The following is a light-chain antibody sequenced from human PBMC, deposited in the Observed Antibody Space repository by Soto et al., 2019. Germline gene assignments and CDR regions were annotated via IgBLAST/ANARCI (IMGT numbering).Light chain of an antibody. V-gene: IGKV1D-16*01. CDR3: QQHDRYPIA. CDR2: GTS. J-gene: IGKJ5*01. CDR1: QGIRNL. Sequence: DIQMTQSPSALSASVGDRVTITCRASQGIRNLLVWYQQKPEKDPKSLIYGTSNLESGVPSRFSGSGSGTDYTLTISSLQPADVATYYCQQHDRYPIACGHGTRQEI.